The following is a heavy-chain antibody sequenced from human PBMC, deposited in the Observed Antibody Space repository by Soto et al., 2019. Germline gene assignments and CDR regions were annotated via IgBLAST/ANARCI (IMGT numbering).Heavy chain of an antibody. CDR3: ARWATVPAAANWFDT. D-gene: IGHD2-2*01. CDR2: ISSSGSTI. V-gene: IGHV3-11*04. Sequence: GGSLRLSCAASGFTFSDYYMSWIRQAPGKGLEWVSYISSSGSTIYYADSVKGRFTISRDNAKNSLYLQMNSLRAEDSAVYYCARWATVPAAANWFDTWGQGTLVTVSS. CDR1: GFTFSDYY. J-gene: IGHJ5*02.